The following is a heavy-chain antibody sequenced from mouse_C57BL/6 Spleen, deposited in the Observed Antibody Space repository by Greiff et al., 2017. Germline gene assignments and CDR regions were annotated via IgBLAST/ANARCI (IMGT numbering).Heavy chain of an antibody. Sequence: VQLQQSGAELVRPGASVTLSCKASGYTFTDYEMHWVKQTPVHGLEWIGAIAPETGGTAYNQKFKGKAILTADKSSSTAYMELRSLTSEDSAVYYCTRGLLLGDCAMDYWGQGTSVTVSS. CDR2: IAPETGGT. V-gene: IGHV1-15*01. CDR3: TRGLLLGDCAMDY. J-gene: IGHJ4*01. CDR1: GYTFTDYE. D-gene: IGHD2-3*01.